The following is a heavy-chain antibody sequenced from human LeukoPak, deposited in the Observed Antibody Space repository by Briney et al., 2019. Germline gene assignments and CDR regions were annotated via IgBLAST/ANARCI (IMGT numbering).Heavy chain of an antibody. CDR2: IIPIFGTA. D-gene: IGHD6-6*01. J-gene: IGHJ5*02. CDR1: GGTFSSYA. V-gene: IGHV1-69*13. CDR3: ARKSIAARSSWFDP. Sequence: EASVKVTCKASGGTFSSYAISWVRQAPGQGLEWMGGIIPIFGTANYAQKFQGRVTITADESTSTAYMELSSLRSEDTAVYYCARKSIAARSSWFDPWGQGTLVTVAS.